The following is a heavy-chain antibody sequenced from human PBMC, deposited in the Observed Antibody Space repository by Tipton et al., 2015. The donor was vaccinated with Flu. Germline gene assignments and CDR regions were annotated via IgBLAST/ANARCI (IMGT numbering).Heavy chain of an antibody. CDR1: GFTFDDYS. D-gene: IGHD3-22*01. Sequence: CAASGFTFDDYSMHWVRQAPGKGLEWVSLISGDGGSTYYADSVKGRFTISRDNSKNSLYLQMNSLRTEDTALYYCAKGGYDSDVFDIWGQGTMVTVSS. J-gene: IGHJ3*02. CDR3: AKGGYDSDVFDI. CDR2: ISGDGGST. V-gene: IGHV3-43*02.